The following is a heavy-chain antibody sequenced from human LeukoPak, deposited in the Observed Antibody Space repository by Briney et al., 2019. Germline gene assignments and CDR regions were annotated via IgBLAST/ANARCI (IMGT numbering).Heavy chain of an antibody. D-gene: IGHD6-19*01. CDR2: INSDGSIT. Sequence: GGSLRLSCAASGFTFSRYWMHWVRQAPGKGLVWVSRINSDGSITSYADSVKGRFTISRDNAKNTLYLQMNSLRAEDTAVYYCARDDGSGWYGYWGQGTLVTVSS. CDR3: ARDDGSGWYGY. CDR1: GFTFSRYW. J-gene: IGHJ4*02. V-gene: IGHV3-74*01.